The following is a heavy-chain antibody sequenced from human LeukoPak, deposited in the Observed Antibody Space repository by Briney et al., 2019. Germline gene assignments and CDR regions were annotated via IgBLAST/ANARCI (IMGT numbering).Heavy chain of an antibody. Sequence: RSGGSLRLSCAASGFTFSSYAMHWVRQTPGKGLEYVSAISTNGGGTYYANSVKGRFTISRDNSKNTLYLQMDSLRAEDMAVYFCARYCNGVTCYSGYDYWGQGTLVTVSS. CDR3: ARYCNGVTCYSGYDY. CDR1: GFTFSSYA. J-gene: IGHJ4*02. D-gene: IGHD2-15*01. V-gene: IGHV3-64*01. CDR2: ISTNGGGT.